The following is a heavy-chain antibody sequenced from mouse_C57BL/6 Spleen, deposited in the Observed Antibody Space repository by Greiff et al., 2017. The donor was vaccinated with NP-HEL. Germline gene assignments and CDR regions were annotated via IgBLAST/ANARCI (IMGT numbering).Heavy chain of an antibody. D-gene: IGHD1-1*01. CDR1: GFTFSSYA. J-gene: IGHJ2*01. CDR2: ISDGGSYI. CDR3: ARDQGYYGSSYGY. Sequence: EVKVEESGGGLVKPGGSLKLSCAASGFTFSSYAMSWVRQTPEKRLEWVATISDGGSYIYYPDNVKGRITISRDNAKNNLYLQMSHLKSEDTAMYYCARDQGYYGSSYGYWGQGTTLTVSS. V-gene: IGHV5-4*01.